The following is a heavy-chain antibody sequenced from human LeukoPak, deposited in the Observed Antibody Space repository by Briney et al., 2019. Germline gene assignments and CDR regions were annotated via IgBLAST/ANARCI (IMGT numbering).Heavy chain of an antibody. Sequence: GGSLRLSCAASGFTFSSYAMHWVCQAPGKGLEWVAVISYDGSNKYYADSVKGRFTISRDNSKNTLYLQMNSLRAEDTAVYYCAREGVVSGYGIHDAFDIWGQGTMVTVSS. D-gene: IGHD5-12*01. CDR2: ISYDGSNK. CDR3: AREGVVSGYGIHDAFDI. J-gene: IGHJ3*02. V-gene: IGHV3-30-3*01. CDR1: GFTFSSYA.